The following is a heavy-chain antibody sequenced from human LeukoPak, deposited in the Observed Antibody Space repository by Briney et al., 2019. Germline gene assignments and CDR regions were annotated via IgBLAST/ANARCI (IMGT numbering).Heavy chain of an antibody. Sequence: SETLSLSCTVSGGSISSSSYYWGWIRQPPGKGLEWIGSIYYSGSTYYNPSLKSRVTISVDTSKNQFSLKLSSVTAADTAVYYCASDRIEVDTFDIWGQGTMVTVSS. CDR2: IYYSGST. CDR1: GGSISSSSYY. J-gene: IGHJ3*02. CDR3: ASDRIEVDTFDI. V-gene: IGHV4-39*01. D-gene: IGHD2-15*01.